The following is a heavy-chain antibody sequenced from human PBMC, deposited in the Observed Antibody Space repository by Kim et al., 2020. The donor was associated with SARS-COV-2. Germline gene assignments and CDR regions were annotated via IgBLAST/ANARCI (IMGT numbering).Heavy chain of an antibody. Sequence: GGSLRLSCAASGFTFSSYAMHWVRQAPGKGLEWVAVISYDGSNKYYADSVKGRFTISRDNSKNTLYLQMNSLRAEDTAVYYCAREVVGATREFDYWGQGTLVTVSS. V-gene: IGHV3-30*04. CDR3: AREVVGATREFDY. D-gene: IGHD1-26*01. J-gene: IGHJ4*02. CDR2: ISYDGSNK. CDR1: GFTFSSYA.